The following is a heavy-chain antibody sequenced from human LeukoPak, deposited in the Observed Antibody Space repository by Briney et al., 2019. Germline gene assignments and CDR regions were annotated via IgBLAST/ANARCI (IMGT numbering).Heavy chain of an antibody. Sequence: SETLSLTCAVYGGSFSGYYWSWIRQPPGKGVEWIGEINHSGSTNYNPSLKSRVIISVDTSKNQFSLKLSSVTAADTAVYYCARLPPGGYSYGYPYYYYGMDVWGKGTTVTVSS. D-gene: IGHD5-18*01. V-gene: IGHV4-34*01. CDR2: INHSGST. CDR1: GGSFSGYY. CDR3: ARLPPGGYSYGYPYYYYGMDV. J-gene: IGHJ6*04.